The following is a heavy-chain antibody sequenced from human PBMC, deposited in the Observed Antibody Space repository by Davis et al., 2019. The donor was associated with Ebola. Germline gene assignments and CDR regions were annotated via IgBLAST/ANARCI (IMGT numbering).Heavy chain of an antibody. D-gene: IGHD6-25*01. V-gene: IGHV4-59*12. CDR2: IYYSGST. Sequence: SETLSLTCTVSGGSISSYYWSWIRQPPGKGLEWIGYIYYSGSTNYHSSLKSRIFISVDTSKNQFSLKLNSVTAADTAVYYCARDSSGSPYSGLDVWGQGTTVTVSS. CDR1: GGSISSYY. J-gene: IGHJ6*02. CDR3: ARDSSGSPYSGLDV.